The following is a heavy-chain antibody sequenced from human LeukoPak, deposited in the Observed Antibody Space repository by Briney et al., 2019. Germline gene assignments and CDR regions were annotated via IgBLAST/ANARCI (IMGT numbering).Heavy chain of an antibody. D-gene: IGHD6-19*01. CDR2: INPSGGST. CDR3: ARDWGGVAGPSRRKNWFDP. V-gene: IGHV1-46*01. CDR1: GYTFTSYY. J-gene: IGHJ5*02. Sequence: ASVKVSCKASGYTFTSYYMHWVRQAPGQGLEWMGIINPSGGSTSYAQKFQGRVTMTRDMSTSTVYMELSSLRSEDTAVYYCARDWGGVAGPSRRKNWFDPWGQGTLVTVSP.